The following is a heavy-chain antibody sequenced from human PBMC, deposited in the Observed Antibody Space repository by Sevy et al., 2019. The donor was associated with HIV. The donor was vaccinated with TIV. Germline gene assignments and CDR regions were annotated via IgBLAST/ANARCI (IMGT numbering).Heavy chain of an antibody. Sequence: GGSLRLSCAASGFTFSSYSMNWVRQAPGKGLEWVSHISSSSTTIYYAVSVKGRFTISRDNAKNSLYLQMNSLRDEDTAVYYCARGYTGYDVGPLDYWGQGTLVTVSS. CDR1: GFTFSSYS. J-gene: IGHJ4*02. CDR3: ARGYTGYDVGPLDY. D-gene: IGHD5-12*01. CDR2: ISSSSTTI. V-gene: IGHV3-48*02.